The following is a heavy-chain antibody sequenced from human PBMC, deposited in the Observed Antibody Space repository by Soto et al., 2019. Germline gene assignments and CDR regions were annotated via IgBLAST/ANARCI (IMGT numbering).Heavy chain of an antibody. CDR2: INPSGGTT. CDR1: GYTFTGYN. J-gene: IGHJ4*02. Sequence: ASVKVSCKASGYTFTGYNVHWVRQAPGQGLEWMAIINPSGGTTYYVQKFEGRVTLTTDTSTSTVYMELSSLRSDDTAVYYCARVRGGGSEYFFDYWGQGTLVTVSS. CDR3: ARVRGGGSEYFFDY. V-gene: IGHV1-46*01. D-gene: IGHD2-15*01.